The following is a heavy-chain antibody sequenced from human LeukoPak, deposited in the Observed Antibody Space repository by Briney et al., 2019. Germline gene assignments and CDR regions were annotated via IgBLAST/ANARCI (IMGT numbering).Heavy chain of an antibody. CDR1: GFTFRSFA. CDR2: ISGSGGST. V-gene: IGHV3-23*01. D-gene: IGHD6-19*01. Sequence: GGSLRLSFAPPGFTFRSFAIPWVARPPGKGWEGASAISGSGGSTYYADSVKGRFTISRDNSKNTLYLQMNSLRAEDTAVYYCAKDFDIAVAGTFDYWGQGTLVTVSS. J-gene: IGHJ4*02. CDR3: AKDFDIAVAGTFDY.